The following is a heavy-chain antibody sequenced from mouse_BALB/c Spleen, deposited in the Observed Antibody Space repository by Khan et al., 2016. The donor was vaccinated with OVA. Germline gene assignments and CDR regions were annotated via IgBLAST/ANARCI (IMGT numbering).Heavy chain of an antibody. CDR3: TRSAYGDPFAY. D-gene: IGHD2-13*01. J-gene: IGHJ3*01. V-gene: IGHV1S81*02. Sequence: QVQLQQPGAELVKPGTSVKLSCKASGYTFTSYYMYWVKKRPGQGLEWIGGINPSNGGTIFNEKFKNKATLTVDKSSSTAYMQVSSLTSEDSAVYYCTRSAYGDPFAYWGQGTLVTVSA. CDR1: GYTFTSYY. CDR2: INPSNGGT.